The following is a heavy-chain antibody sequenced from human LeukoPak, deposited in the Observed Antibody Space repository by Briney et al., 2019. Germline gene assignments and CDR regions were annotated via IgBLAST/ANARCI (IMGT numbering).Heavy chain of an antibody. J-gene: IGHJ2*01. D-gene: IGHD3-22*01. CDR3: ARGGSYYYDSSGFPNWYFDL. V-gene: IGHV4-4*07. CDR2: IYTSGST. Sequence: PSETLSLTCTVSGGSISSYYWSWIRQPAGKGLEWIGRIYTSGSTNYNPSLKSRVTMSVDTSKNQFSLKLSSVTAADTAVYYCARGGSYYYDSSGFPNWYFDLWGRGTLVTVSS. CDR1: GGSISSYY.